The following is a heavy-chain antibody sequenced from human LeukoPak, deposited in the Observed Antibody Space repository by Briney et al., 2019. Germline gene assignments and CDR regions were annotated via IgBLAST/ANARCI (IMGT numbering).Heavy chain of an antibody. J-gene: IGHJ6*03. D-gene: IGHD1-7*01. Sequence: GSLRLSCAASGFTFSSYGIHWVRQAPGKGLEWVAFIRFDGSNKYYADSVKGRFTISRDNSKNTLYLQMNSLRAEDTAVYYCARGGSNWNSSYYMDVWGKGTTVTVSS. CDR1: GFTFSSYG. CDR2: IRFDGSNK. V-gene: IGHV3-30*02. CDR3: ARGGSNWNSSYYMDV.